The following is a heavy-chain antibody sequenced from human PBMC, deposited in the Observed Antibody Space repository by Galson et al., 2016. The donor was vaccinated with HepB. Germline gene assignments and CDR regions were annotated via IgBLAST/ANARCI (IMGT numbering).Heavy chain of an antibody. CDR1: GGTFSTDG. Sequence: SVKVSCKASGGTFSTDGLSWVRQAPGQGLEWMGGIVPMFGATNYAQKFQDRVTITADGSTNTAYMELSSLRSEDTAIYYCAREGCAGDCPKWFDPWGQGTLVTVSS. CDR3: AREGCAGDCPKWFDP. CDR2: IVPMFGAT. D-gene: IGHD2-21*02. V-gene: IGHV1-69*13. J-gene: IGHJ5*01.